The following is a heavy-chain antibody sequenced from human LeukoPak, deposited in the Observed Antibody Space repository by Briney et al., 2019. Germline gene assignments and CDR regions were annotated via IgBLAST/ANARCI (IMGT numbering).Heavy chain of an antibody. Sequence: SQTLSLTRSVSRGSISNGGYYWRWIRHHPGKGLEWLGYIHYSWRTYYSPSLKSRVMVSVDTSKNQSTPRLSSMTAADTAVYYCARELRYSTNYSYYYGMDVSGKGTTVTVSS. D-gene: IGHD3-9*01. V-gene: IGHV4-31*03. CDR1: RGSISNGGYY. J-gene: IGHJ6*04. CDR3: ARELRYSTNYSYYYGMDV. CDR2: IHYSWRT.